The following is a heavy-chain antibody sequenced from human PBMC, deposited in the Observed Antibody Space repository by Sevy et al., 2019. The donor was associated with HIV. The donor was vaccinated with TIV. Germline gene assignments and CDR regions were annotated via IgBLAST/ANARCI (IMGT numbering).Heavy chain of an antibody. J-gene: IGHJ6*02. CDR2: ITSNGNTI. D-gene: IGHD3-16*01. CDR1: GFIFSDRY. V-gene: IGHV3-11*01. CDR3: ASSLLVDGRWGPPYGMDV. Sequence: GGSLRLSCAASGFIFSDRYMSWIRQAPGKGLEWIAYITSNGNTIYYADSVKGRLTISRDNAKNSLFLQMNSLRAEDTAVYYCASSLLVDGRWGPPYGMDVWGQGTTVTVSS.